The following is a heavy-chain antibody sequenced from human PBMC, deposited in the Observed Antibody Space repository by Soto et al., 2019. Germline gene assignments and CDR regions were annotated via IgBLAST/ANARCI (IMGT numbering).Heavy chain of an antibody. D-gene: IGHD3-10*01. CDR3: ATNPGPYYYGSGTPGSGYFQH. Sequence: QVQVVQSGAEVKKPGSSVKVSCKASGGTFSSYALSWVRQAPGQGLEWMGGIIHIFGTANYAQKFQGRVTITADESTSTAYMELSSLRSDDTAVYYCATNPGPYYYGSGTPGSGYFQHWGQGTLVTVSS. CDR1: GGTFSSYA. CDR2: IIHIFGTA. J-gene: IGHJ1*01. V-gene: IGHV1-69*01.